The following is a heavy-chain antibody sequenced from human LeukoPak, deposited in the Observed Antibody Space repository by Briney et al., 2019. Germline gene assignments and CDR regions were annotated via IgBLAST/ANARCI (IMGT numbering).Heavy chain of an antibody. J-gene: IGHJ4*02. CDR3: VRGSGRRLGAY. D-gene: IGHD1-26*01. Sequence: ASVKVSCKASGYSFTGYYIHWVRQAPGQGLDWMGWINPTGGGTNFAQRFQGRVTMTRGTSINTGYMELTSLRSDDTAVYYCVRGSGRRLGAYWGQGTLVTVSS. CDR2: INPTGGGT. CDR1: GYSFTGYY. V-gene: IGHV1-2*02.